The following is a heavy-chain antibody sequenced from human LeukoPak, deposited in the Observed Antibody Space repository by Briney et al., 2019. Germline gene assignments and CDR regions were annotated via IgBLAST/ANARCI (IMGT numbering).Heavy chain of an antibody. CDR3: ARGPVIPAAIDDFWDYFDY. J-gene: IGHJ4*02. Sequence: PSETLSLTCTVSGGSISSSSYYWSWIRQPPGKGLEWIGYIYYSGSTYYNPSLQSRVTISVDTSKNQFSLKLSSVTAADTAVYYCARGPVIPAAIDDFWDYFDYWGQGTLVTVSS. CDR2: IYYSGST. D-gene: IGHD2-2*01. CDR1: GGSISSSSYY. V-gene: IGHV4-30-4*08.